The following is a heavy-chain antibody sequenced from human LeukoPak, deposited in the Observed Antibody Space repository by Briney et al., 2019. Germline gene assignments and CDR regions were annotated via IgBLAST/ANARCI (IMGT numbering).Heavy chain of an antibody. CDR1: GFTFSSYA. Sequence: GGSLRLSCAASGFTFSSYAMHWVRQAPGKGLEWVAVISYDGSNKYYADSVRGRFTISRDNSKNTLYLQMGSLRAEDMAVYYCARGSYGDYVYFDYWGQGTLVTVSS. J-gene: IGHJ4*02. CDR2: ISYDGSNK. D-gene: IGHD4-17*01. CDR3: ARGSYGDYVYFDY. V-gene: IGHV3-30*14.